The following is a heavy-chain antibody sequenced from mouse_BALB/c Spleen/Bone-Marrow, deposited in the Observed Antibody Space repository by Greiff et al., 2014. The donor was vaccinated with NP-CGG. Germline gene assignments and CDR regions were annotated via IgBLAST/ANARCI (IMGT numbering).Heavy chain of an antibody. V-gene: IGHV1-14*01. J-gene: IGHJ2*01. CDR3: AREAAYYGNSGDDY. CDR1: GYTFTSYV. D-gene: IGHD2-10*01. Sequence: EVQLQQSGPELVKPGASVKMSCKASGYTFTSYVMHWVKQKPGQGLEWIGYINPYNDGTKYNEKFKGKATLTSDKSSSTAYMELSSLTSEDSAVYYCAREAAYYGNSGDDYWGQGTTLTVSS. CDR2: INPYNDGT.